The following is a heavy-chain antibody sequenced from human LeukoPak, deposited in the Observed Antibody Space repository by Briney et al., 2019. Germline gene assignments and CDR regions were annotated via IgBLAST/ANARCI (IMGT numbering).Heavy chain of an antibody. CDR1: GGSISSSSYY. CDR3: ARVRYGSGTHAFDI. Sequence: SETLSLTCTVSGGSISSSSYYWGWIRQPPGKGLEWIGSIYYSGSTYYNPSLKSRVTISVDTSKNQFSLKLSSVTAADTAVYYCARVRYGSGTHAFDIWGQGTMVTVSS. D-gene: IGHD3-10*01. V-gene: IGHV4-39*07. CDR2: IYYSGST. J-gene: IGHJ3*02.